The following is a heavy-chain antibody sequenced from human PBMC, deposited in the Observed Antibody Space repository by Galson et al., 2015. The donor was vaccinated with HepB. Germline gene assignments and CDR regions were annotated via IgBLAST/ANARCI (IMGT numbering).Heavy chain of an antibody. CDR2: ISDSGGTA. CDR1: GFTFSNYA. D-gene: IGHD1-1*01. CDR3: ARYRTTRKYSYQDGLDI. V-gene: IGHV3-23*01. Sequence: SLRLSCAGSGFTFSNYAMNWVRQTPGKGLEWVSGISDSGGTASWAHSVKGRFSTPRDNSRNTVYLQMNSLRGEDTGIYYCARYRTTRKYSYQDGLDIWGQGTTVTVSS. J-gene: IGHJ6*02.